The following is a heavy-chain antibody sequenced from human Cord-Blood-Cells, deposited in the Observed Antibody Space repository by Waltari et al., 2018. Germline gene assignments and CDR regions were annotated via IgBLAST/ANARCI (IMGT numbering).Heavy chain of an antibody. J-gene: IGHJ4*02. D-gene: IGHD3-10*01. V-gene: IGHV4-34*01. CDR3: ARVSSGLYYFDY. CDR1: GGSFSGYY. Sequence: QVQLQQWGAGLLKPSETLSLTCAVYGGSFSGYYWSWFRQPPVKGREWIGEINHSGSTNYNPARKSQVTISVDTSKNQFSLKLSAVTAADTAVYYCARVSSGLYYFDYWGQGTLVTVSS. CDR2: INHSGST.